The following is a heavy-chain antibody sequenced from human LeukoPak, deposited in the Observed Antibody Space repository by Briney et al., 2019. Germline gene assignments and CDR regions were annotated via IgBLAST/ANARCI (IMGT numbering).Heavy chain of an antibody. D-gene: IGHD5-18*01. Sequence: PGGSLRLSCAVSGFTFSSYAMHWVRQAPGKGLEWVAFIRYDGSNKYYADSVKGRFTISRDNSKNTLYLQMNSLRAEDTAVYYCARGGDVDTAMVDGYFDYWGQGTLVTVSS. J-gene: IGHJ4*02. CDR1: GFTFSSYA. CDR3: ARGGDVDTAMVDGYFDY. V-gene: IGHV3-30*02. CDR2: IRYDGSNK.